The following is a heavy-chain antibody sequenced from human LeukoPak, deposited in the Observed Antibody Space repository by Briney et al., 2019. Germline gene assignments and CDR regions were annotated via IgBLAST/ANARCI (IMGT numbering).Heavy chain of an antibody. J-gene: IGHJ4*02. CDR2: NYTSGST. D-gene: IGHD1-26*01. CDR3: ARENSGSYREFDY. Sequence: PSETLSLTCTVSGGSISSYYWSWIRHPAGGGLGWIGRNYTSGSTNYNASLKSRVSMSVDTSKNQFSLKLSSVTAADTAVFYCARENSGSYREFDYWGQGTLVTVSS. V-gene: IGHV4-4*07. CDR1: GGSISSYY.